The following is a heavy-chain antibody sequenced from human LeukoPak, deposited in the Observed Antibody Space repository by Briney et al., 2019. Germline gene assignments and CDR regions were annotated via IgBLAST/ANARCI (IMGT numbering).Heavy chain of an antibody. Sequence: SETLSLTCTVSGGSISSGGYYWSWIRQPPGKGLEWIGYIYYSGSTNYNPSLKSRVTISVDTSKNQFSLKLSSVTAADTAVYYCARAPYYYDSSGYYNWFDPWGQGTLVTVSS. D-gene: IGHD3-22*01. J-gene: IGHJ5*02. CDR3: ARAPYYYDSSGYYNWFDP. CDR2: IYYSGST. V-gene: IGHV4-61*08. CDR1: GGSISSGGYY.